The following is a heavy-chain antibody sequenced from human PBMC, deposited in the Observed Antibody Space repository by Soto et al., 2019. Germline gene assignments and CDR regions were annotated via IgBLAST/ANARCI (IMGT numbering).Heavy chain of an antibody. CDR2: ISSSSSTI. J-gene: IGHJ4*02. D-gene: IGHD6-25*01. CDR3: ARTRNLTPYSSGCYVGFDY. Sequence: GGSLRLSCAASGFTFSSYSMNWVRQAPGKGLEWVSYISSSSSTIYYADSVRGRFTISRDNAKNSLYLQMNSLRDEDTAVYYCARTRNLTPYSSGCYVGFDYWGQGTLVTVSS. CDR1: GFTFSSYS. V-gene: IGHV3-48*02.